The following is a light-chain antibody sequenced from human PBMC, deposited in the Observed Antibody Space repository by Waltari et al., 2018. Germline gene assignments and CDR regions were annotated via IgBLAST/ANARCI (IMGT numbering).Light chain of an antibody. CDR1: SGPVSTRYY. V-gene: IGLV8-61*01. J-gene: IGLJ3*02. CDR2: STN. Sequence: QTVVTQEPSFSVSPGGTVTLTCGLSSGPVSTRYYPSWYQQTPGQAPRTLIYSTNTRSSGVPERFSGSILGNKAALTITGAQADDEADYYCVLYMGSGIHGVFGGGTKLTVL. CDR3: VLYMGSGIHGV.